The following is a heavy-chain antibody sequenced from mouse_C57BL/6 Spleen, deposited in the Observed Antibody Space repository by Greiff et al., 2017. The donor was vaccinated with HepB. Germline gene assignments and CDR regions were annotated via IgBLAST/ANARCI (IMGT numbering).Heavy chain of an antibody. J-gene: IGHJ3*01. V-gene: IGHV1-19*01. CDR2: INPYNGGT. D-gene: IGHD1-1*01. CDR3: ARSRYYGSTSAWFAY. CDR1: GYTFTDYY. Sequence: VQLQQSGPVLVKPGASVKMSCKASGYTFTDYYMNWVKQSHGKSLEWIGVINPYNGGTSYNQKFKGKATLTVDKSSSTAYMELNSLTSEDSAVYYCARSRYYGSTSAWFAYWGQGTLVTVSA.